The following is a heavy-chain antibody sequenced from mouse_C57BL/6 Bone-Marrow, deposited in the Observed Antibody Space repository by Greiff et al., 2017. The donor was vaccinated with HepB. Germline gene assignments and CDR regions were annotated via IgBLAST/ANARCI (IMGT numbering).Heavy chain of an antibody. V-gene: IGHV1-81*01. Sequence: VKLMESGAELARPGASVKLSCKASGYTFTSYGISWVKQRTGQGLEWIGEIYPRSGNTYYNEKFKGKATLTADKSSSTAYMELRSLTSEDSAVYFCARSDYGSSSYWYFDVWGTGTTVTVSS. CDR3: ARSDYGSSSYWYFDV. J-gene: IGHJ1*03. D-gene: IGHD1-1*01. CDR2: IYPRSGNT. CDR1: GYTFTSYG.